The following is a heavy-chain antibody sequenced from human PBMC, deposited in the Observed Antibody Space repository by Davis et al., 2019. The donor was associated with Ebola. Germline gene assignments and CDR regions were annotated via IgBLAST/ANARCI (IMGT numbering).Heavy chain of an antibody. CDR1: GGSIISSSSY. CDR3: ARQVWSGYSLLHWLDP. D-gene: IGHD3-3*01. V-gene: IGHV4-39*01. Sequence: SETLSLTCTVSGGSIISSSSYWGWIRQPPRKGLEWIGSIYYSWITYYNPSLKSRVTISVDTSKNQFSLKLRSVTAADTAVYYCARQVWSGYSLLHWLDPWGRGTLVTVSS. CDR2: IYYSWIT. J-gene: IGHJ5*02.